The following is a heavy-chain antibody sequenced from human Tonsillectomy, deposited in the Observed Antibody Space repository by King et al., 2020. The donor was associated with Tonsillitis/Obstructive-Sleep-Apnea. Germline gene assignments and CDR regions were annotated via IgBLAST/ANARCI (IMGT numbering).Heavy chain of an antibody. CDR3: ARGGVTTVDGRNVDY. Sequence: VQLVESGGGLVKPGRSLRLSCTVSGFTFGDYAMSWFRQAPGKGLEWVGFIRSKAYGGTTEYAASVKGRFSISRDDSTSLAYLHMNSLKTEDTAVFYCARGGVTTVDGRNVDYWGQGTLVTVSS. D-gene: IGHD1-1*01. J-gene: IGHJ4*02. CDR2: IRSKAYGGTT. V-gene: IGHV3-49*05. CDR1: GFTFGDYA.